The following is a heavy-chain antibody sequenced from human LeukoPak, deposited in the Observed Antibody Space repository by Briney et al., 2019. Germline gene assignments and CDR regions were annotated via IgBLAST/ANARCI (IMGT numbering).Heavy chain of an antibody. D-gene: IGHD3-10*01. Sequence: SETLSLTCTVSGDSISSGSILTYYWTWIRQPPGKGLEWIGYIYYSGSTYYNPSLKSRVTISVDKSKNQFSLKLSSVTAADTAVYYCARWGEFLDYWGQGTLVTVSS. V-gene: IGHV4-61*05. J-gene: IGHJ4*02. CDR2: IYYSGST. CDR1: GDSISSGSILTYY. CDR3: ARWGEFLDY.